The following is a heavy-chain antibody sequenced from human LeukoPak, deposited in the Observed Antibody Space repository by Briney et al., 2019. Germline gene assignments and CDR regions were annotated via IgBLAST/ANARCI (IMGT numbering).Heavy chain of an antibody. V-gene: IGHV1-2*02. J-gene: IGHJ6*02. CDR1: GYTFTGYY. CDR2: INPNSGGT. D-gene: IGHD5-12*01. Sequence: ASVKVSCKASGYTFTGYYIHWVRQAPGQGPEWMGWINPNSGGTNYAQKFQGRVTMTRDTSISTAYMELSRLRSDDTAVYYCARDLSGYDYNLFYYYYYGMDVWGQGTTVTVSS. CDR3: ARDLSGYDYNLFYYYYYGMDV.